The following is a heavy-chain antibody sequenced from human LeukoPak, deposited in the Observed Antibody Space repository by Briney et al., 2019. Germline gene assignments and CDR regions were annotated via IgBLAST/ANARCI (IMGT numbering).Heavy chain of an antibody. CDR2: IYYSGST. Sequence: SETLSLTCTVSGGSISSYYWSWIRQPPGKGLEWIGYIYYSGSTNYNPSLKSRVTISVDTSKNQFSLKLSSVTAADTAVYYCARGFMIFGVVTPTYYYYYGMDVWGQGTTVTVSS. J-gene: IGHJ6*02. CDR3: ARGFMIFGVVTPTYYYYYGMDV. V-gene: IGHV4-59*12. D-gene: IGHD3-3*01. CDR1: GGSISSYY.